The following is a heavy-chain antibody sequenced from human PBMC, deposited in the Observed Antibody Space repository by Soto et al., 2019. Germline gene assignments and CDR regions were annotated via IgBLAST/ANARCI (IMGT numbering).Heavy chain of an antibody. Sequence: QVQLVQSGAEVKKPGSSVKVSCKASGGTFSSYAISWVRQAPGQGLEWMGGIIPIFGTANYAQKFQGRVTITADECTSTSYVELSSLRSEDTAVYYCARDNDSSGDVGGYFDYWGQGTLVTVSS. D-gene: IGHD3-22*01. CDR2: IIPIFGTA. V-gene: IGHV1-69*01. CDR1: GGTFSSYA. J-gene: IGHJ4*02. CDR3: ARDNDSSGDVGGYFDY.